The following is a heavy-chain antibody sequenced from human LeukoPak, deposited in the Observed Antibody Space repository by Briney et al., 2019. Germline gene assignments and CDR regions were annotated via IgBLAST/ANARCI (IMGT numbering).Heavy chain of an antibody. Sequence: PSETLSLTCTVSGGSISSYYWSWIRQPPGKGLEWVAYIYSSGSTNYNPSLKSRLTISIDTSKKQFSLKMSSVTAADTALYYCARLPAARLISGAFDFWGQGTMVTVSS. CDR3: ARLPAARLISGAFDF. D-gene: IGHD1-20*01. J-gene: IGHJ3*01. V-gene: IGHV4-59*01. CDR2: IYSSGST. CDR1: GGSISSYY.